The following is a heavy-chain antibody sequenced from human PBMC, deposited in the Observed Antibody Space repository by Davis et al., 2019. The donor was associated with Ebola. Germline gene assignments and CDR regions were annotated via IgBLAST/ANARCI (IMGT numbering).Heavy chain of an antibody. CDR1: GGSISSYY. CDR2: LYYSGTT. J-gene: IGHJ4*02. D-gene: IGHD2-15*01. Sequence: SETLSLTCTVSGGSISSYYMCWIRQPPGKGLEWVGCLYYSGTTNYDPSLKSRVTISPDTSKNQFSLKLNSVTAADTAVYYCAGGWHFDYWGQGTPVSVSS. V-gene: IGHV4-59*08. CDR3: AGGWHFDY.